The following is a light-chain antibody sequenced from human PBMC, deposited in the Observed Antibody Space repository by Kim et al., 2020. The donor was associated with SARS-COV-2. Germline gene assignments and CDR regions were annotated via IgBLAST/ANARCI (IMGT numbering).Light chain of an antibody. Sequence: DIQMTQSPSSLSASVGDRVTITCRASQSISNTLNWYQQKPGKAPKLLIYAASSLQSGVPSRFSGSGSGTDFTLTISSLQPEDFATYSCQQSYSAPRTFGQGTKLEI. CDR1: QSISNT. J-gene: IGKJ2*01. V-gene: IGKV1-39*01. CDR3: QQSYSAPRT. CDR2: AAS.